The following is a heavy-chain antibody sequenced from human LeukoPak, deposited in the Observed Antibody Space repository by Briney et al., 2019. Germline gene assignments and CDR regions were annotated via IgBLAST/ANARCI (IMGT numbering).Heavy chain of an antibody. CDR1: GGSISSGGYY. CDR2: IYYSGST. CDR3: ARRPLPATVRFDP. Sequence: SQTLSLTCTVSGGSISSGGYYWSWIRQHPGKGLEWIGYIYYSGSTYYNPSLKSRVTISIDTSKNQFSLSLRSVTAADTAMYYCARRPLPATVRFDPWGQGTLVTVSS. V-gene: IGHV4-31*03. J-gene: IGHJ5*02. D-gene: IGHD2-15*01.